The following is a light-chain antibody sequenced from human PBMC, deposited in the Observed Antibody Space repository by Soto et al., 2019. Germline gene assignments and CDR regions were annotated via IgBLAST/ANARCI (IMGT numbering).Light chain of an antibody. CDR1: TSNIGTNT. V-gene: IGLV1-44*01. Sequence: QSVLTQSPSASGTPGQRVSISCSGSTSNIGTNTVSWYQHVPGTAPKLLIYSNSQRSSGVPDRFSGSKSGTSASLAIRGLQSEDEADYYCAAWDDSLNARYVFGTGTKLTVL. J-gene: IGLJ1*01. CDR2: SNS. CDR3: AAWDDSLNARYV.